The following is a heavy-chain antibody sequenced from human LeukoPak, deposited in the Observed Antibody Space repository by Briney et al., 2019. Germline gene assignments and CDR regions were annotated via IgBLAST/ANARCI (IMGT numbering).Heavy chain of an antibody. Sequence: GGSLRLSCAASGFTFSSYGMPWVRQAPGKGLEWVAVIWYDGSNKNYADSVKGRFTISRDNSKNTLYLQMNSLRAEDTAVYYCARVADYSNSAHADYWGQGTLVTVSS. D-gene: IGHD4-11*01. CDR2: IWYDGSNK. V-gene: IGHV3-33*01. CDR3: ARVADYSNSAHADY. J-gene: IGHJ4*02. CDR1: GFTFSSYG.